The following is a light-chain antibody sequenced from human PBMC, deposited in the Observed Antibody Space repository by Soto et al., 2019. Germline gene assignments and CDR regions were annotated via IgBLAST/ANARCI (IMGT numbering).Light chain of an antibody. CDR1: QSVSSSY. CDR2: GAS. V-gene: IGKV3-20*01. J-gene: IGKJ1*01. CDR3: QQYGSSPPWT. Sequence: EIVLTQSPGTLSLSPGERATLSCRASQSVSSSYLAWYQQKPGQAPRLLIYGASSRATGIPDRFSGGGSGTDFPPTISRLEPEDFVVYYCQQYGSSPPWTFGQGTKVEIK.